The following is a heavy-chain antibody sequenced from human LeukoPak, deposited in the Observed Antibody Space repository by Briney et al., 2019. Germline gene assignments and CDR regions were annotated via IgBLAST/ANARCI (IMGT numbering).Heavy chain of an antibody. V-gene: IGHV4-59*01. Sequence: SETLSLTCTVSGGSISSYYWSWIRQPPGKGLEWIGYIYYSGSTNHNPSLKSRVTISVDTSKNQFSLKLSSVTAADTAVYYCARARGSENAFDIWGQGTMVTVSS. CDR1: GGSISSYY. CDR2: IYYSGST. D-gene: IGHD6-19*01. CDR3: ARARGSENAFDI. J-gene: IGHJ3*02.